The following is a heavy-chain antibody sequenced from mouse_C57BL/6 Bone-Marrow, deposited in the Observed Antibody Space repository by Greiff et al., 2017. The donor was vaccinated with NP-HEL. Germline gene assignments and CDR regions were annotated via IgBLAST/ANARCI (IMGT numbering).Heavy chain of an antibody. V-gene: IGHV1-75*01. Sequence: QVQLKESGPELVKPGASVKISCKASGYTFTDYYINWVKQRPGQGLEWIGWIFPGSGSTYYNEKFKGKATLTVDKSSSTAYMLLSSLSSEDSAVYVGARGAAQGPWFAYWGQGTLVTVSA. CDR2: IFPGSGST. CDR3: ARGAAQGPWFAY. J-gene: IGHJ3*01. CDR1: GYTFTDYY. D-gene: IGHD3-2*02.